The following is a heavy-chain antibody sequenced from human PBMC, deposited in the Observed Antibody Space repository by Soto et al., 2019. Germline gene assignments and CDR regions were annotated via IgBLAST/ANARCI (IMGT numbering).Heavy chain of an antibody. CDR1: GYTFTDYW. V-gene: IGHV5-51*01. J-gene: IGHJ6*02. CDR3: ARHGSDIVVVPAADYYYYGMDV. CDR2: IYPGDSDT. D-gene: IGHD2-2*01. Sequence: PXDSLTISCKGSGYTFTDYWIGLVRQLRGKGLEWMGIIYPGDSDTRYSPSFQGHVTITVDKSTSTAYLQWNTLKASDTAMYYCARHGSDIVVVPAADYYYYGMDVWGQGTTVTVSS.